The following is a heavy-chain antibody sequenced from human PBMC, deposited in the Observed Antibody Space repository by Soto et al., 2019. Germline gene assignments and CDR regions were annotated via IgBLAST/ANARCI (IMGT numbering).Heavy chain of an antibody. V-gene: IGHV4-59*01. Sequence: QVQLQESGPGLVKPSETLSLTCTVSGGSISSYYWSWIRQPPGKELEWIGYIYYSGGTNYNPSLTCGATISVDTSKNPFSLKLSAVTAADTAVYYGAGEWGASFDYWGQGTLVTGSS. D-gene: IGHD3-16*01. CDR2: IYYSGGT. J-gene: IGHJ4*02. CDR1: GGSISSYY. CDR3: AGEWGASFDY.